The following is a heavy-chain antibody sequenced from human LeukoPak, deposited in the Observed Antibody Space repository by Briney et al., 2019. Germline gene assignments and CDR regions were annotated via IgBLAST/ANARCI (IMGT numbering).Heavy chain of an antibody. Sequence: SETLSLTCTVSGGSISSYYWSWIRQPPGKGLEWIEYIYYSGSTNYNPSLKSRVTISVDTSKNQFSLKLSSVTAADTAVYYCAREDVAGGSGSNYYYYGADVWGQGTTVAVSS. CDR3: AREDVAGGSGSNYYYYGADV. CDR2: IYYSGST. V-gene: IGHV4-59*01. J-gene: IGHJ6*02. D-gene: IGHD3-10*01. CDR1: GGSISSYY.